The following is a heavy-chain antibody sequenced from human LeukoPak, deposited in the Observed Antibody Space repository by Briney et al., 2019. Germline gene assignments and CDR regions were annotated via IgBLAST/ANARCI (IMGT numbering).Heavy chain of an antibody. CDR2: ISWNSGSI. D-gene: IGHD3-22*01. CDR1: GFTFDDYA. V-gene: IGHV3-9*01. CDR3: AKDIADYYDSSGYSD. Sequence: GRSLRLSCAASGFTFDDYAMHWVRQAPGKGLEWVSGISWNSGSIGYADPVKVRFTISRDNAKNSLYLQMNSLRAEDTALYYCAKDIADYYDSSGYSDWGQGTLVTVSS. J-gene: IGHJ4*02.